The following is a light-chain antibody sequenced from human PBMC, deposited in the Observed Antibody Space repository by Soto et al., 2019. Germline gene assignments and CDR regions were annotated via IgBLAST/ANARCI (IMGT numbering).Light chain of an antibody. CDR1: QSVITN. CDR2: GGS. J-gene: IGKJ1*01. CDR3: QQYGGSTRT. Sequence: EVVMTQSPATLSVSPGERATLSCRASQSVITNLAWYQQKPGQSPRLLIYGGSTRATAFPARFSGSGSGTEFTLTISRVEPEDVAVYYCQQYGGSTRTFGQGTKVDIK. V-gene: IGKV3-15*01.